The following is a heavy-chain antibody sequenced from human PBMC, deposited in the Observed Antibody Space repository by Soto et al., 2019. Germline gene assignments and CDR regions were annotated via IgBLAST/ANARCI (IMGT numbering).Heavy chain of an antibody. CDR2: IYYSGST. V-gene: IGHV4-31*03. D-gene: IGHD3-3*01. J-gene: IGHJ6*02. CDR3: ARVLRFLEWSRPPIYGMDV. Sequence: SETLSLTCTVSGGSISSGGYYWSWIRQHPGKGLEWIGYIYYSGSTYYNPSLKSRCTISVDTSKNQFSLKLSSCTAADTAVYYCARVLRFLEWSRPPIYGMDVWGQGTTVTVSS. CDR1: GGSISSGGYY.